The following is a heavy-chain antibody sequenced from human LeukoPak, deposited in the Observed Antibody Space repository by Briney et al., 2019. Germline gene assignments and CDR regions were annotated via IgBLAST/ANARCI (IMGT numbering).Heavy chain of an antibody. CDR3: ARGVEPLAANTMAY. V-gene: IGHV3-53*01. CDR1: GFTVITND. J-gene: IGHJ4*02. CDR2: LYSDGNT. D-gene: IGHD1-14*01. Sequence: GGSLRLSCAASGFTVITNDMTWVRQAPGKGLEWVSVLYSDGNTKYADSVQGRFTISRDNSKNTLYLEMNSLRPDDTAVYYCARGVEPLAANTMAYWGQGTLVTVSS.